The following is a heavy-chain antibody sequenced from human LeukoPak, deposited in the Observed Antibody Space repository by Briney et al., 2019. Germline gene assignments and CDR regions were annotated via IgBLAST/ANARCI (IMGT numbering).Heavy chain of an antibody. CDR2: ISAYNGNT. Sequence: GASVKVSCKASGYTFTSYGISWVRQAPGQGLEWMGWISAYNGNTNYAQKFQGRVTITADKSTSTAYMDLSSLRSEDTAVYYCARDPRVTGTGVYFDYWGQGTLVTVSS. CDR3: ARDPRVTGTGVYFDY. D-gene: IGHD1-7*01. J-gene: IGHJ4*02. CDR1: GYTFTSYG. V-gene: IGHV1-18*01.